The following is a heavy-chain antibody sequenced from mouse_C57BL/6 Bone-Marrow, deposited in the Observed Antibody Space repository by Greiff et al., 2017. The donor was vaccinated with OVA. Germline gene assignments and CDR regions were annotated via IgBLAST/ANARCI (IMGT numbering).Heavy chain of an antibody. CDR2: INPSSGYT. CDR3: SRGFYSNYGY. J-gene: IGHJ2*01. V-gene: IGHV1-7*01. D-gene: IGHD2-5*01. CDR1: GYTFTSYW. Sequence: VQLQESGAELAKPGASVKLSCKASGYTFTSYWMHWVKQRPGQGLEWIGYINPSSGYTKYNQKFTGKATLTADKSASTAYMQLSSLTYEDSAVYDCSRGFYSNYGYWGQGTTLTVSS.